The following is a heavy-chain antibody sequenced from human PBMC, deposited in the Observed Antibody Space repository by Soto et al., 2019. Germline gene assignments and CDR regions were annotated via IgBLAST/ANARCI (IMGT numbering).Heavy chain of an antibody. Sequence: GGSLRLSCAASGFTFSSYGMHWVRQAPGKGLEWVAVISYDGSNKYYADSVKGRFTISRDNSKNTLYLQMNSLRAEDTAVYYCKTLEMATIGLTHIDYWGQGTLVTVSS. CDR1: GFTFSSYG. D-gene: IGHD5-12*01. V-gene: IGHV3-30*03. CDR3: KTLEMATIGLTHIDY. CDR2: ISYDGSNK. J-gene: IGHJ4*02.